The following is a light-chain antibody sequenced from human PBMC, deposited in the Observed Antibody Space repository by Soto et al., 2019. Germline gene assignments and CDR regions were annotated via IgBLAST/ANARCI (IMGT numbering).Light chain of an antibody. CDR1: SSNIGAGFD. CDR2: GDS. J-gene: IGLJ3*02. V-gene: IGLV1-40*01. CDR3: AAWDDSLSGVV. Sequence: QSVLTQPPSVSGAPGQRVTISCTGSSSNIGAGFDVHWYQQLPGTAPKLLIYGDSNRPSGVPDRFSGSKSGTSASLAITGLQAEDEAHYYCAAWDDSLSGVVFGGGTKLTVL.